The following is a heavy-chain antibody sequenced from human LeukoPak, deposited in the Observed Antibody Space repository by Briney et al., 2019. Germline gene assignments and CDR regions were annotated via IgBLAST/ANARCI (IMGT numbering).Heavy chain of an antibody. D-gene: IGHD3-22*01. CDR3: ASFYYDSSGYYSAFDI. CDR1: GYTFTSYD. J-gene: IGHJ3*02. Sequence: ASVKVSCKASGYTFTSYDINWVRQATGQGPEWMGWMNPNSGNTGYAQKFEGRVTMTRNTSISTAYMELSSLRSEDTAVYYCASFYYDSSGYYSAFDIWGQGTMVTVSS. CDR2: MNPNSGNT. V-gene: IGHV1-8*01.